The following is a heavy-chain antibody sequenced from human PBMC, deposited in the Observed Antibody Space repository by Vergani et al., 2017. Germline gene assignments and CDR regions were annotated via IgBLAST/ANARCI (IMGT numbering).Heavy chain of an antibody. CDR1: GYTFTGYY. J-gene: IGHJ4*02. Sequence: QVQLVQSGAEVKKPGASLKVSCKASGYTFTGYYMHWVRQAPGQGLELMGWINPNSGGTNYAQKFQGRVTMTRDTSISTAYMELSRLRSDDTAVYYCARENCSSTSCYFDYWGQGTLVTVSS. D-gene: IGHD2-2*01. CDR2: INPNSGGT. CDR3: ARENCSSTSCYFDY. V-gene: IGHV1-2*02.